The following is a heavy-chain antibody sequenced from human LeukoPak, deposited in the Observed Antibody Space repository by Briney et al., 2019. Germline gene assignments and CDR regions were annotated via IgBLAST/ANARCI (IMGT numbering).Heavy chain of an antibody. CDR3: ARGFGYSSNYYFDY. CDR1: GFTVSSNY. Sequence: PGGSLRLSCAASGFTVSSNYMSWVRQAPGKGLEWVSVIYSGGSTYYADSVKGRFTISRDNSKNTLYLQMNSLRAEGTAVYYCARGFGYSSNYYFDYWGQGTLVTVSS. D-gene: IGHD6-19*01. CDR2: IYSGGST. J-gene: IGHJ4*02. V-gene: IGHV3-66*01.